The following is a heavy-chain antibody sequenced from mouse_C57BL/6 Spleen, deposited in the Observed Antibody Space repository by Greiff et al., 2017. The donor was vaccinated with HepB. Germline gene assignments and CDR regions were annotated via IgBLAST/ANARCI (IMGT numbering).Heavy chain of an antibody. Sequence: VQLVESGAELVRPGASVTLSCKASGYTFTDYEMHWVKQTPVHGLEWIGAIDPETGGTAYNQKFKGKAILTADKSSSTAYMELRSLTSEDSAVYYCTRDYGRGFAYWGQGTLVTVSA. J-gene: IGHJ3*01. CDR2: IDPETGGT. CDR1: GYTFTDYE. CDR3: TRDYGRGFAY. D-gene: IGHD1-1*01. V-gene: IGHV1-15*01.